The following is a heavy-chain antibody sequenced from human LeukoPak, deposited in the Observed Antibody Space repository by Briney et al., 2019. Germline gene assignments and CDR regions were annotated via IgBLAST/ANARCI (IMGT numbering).Heavy chain of an antibody. CDR1: GGTFSSYA. J-gene: IGHJ6*03. CDR2: IIPIFGTA. D-gene: IGHD2-2*01. Sequence: ASVKVSCKASGGTFSSYAISWGRQAPGQGLEWMGGIIPIFGTANYAQKFQGRVTITTDESTSTAYMELSSLRSEDTAVYYCARASFGIVPAAMGYYYYDMDVWGKGTTVTVSS. CDR3: ARASFGIVPAAMGYYYYDMDV. V-gene: IGHV1-69*05.